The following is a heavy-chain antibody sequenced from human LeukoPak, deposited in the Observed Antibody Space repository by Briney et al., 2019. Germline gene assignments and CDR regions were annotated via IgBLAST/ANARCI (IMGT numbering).Heavy chain of an antibody. CDR1: GGSISSSSYY. J-gene: IGHJ3*02. D-gene: IGHD6-19*01. CDR2: IYYSGST. V-gene: IGHV4-39*07. Sequence: SETLSLTRTVSGGSISSSSYYWGWIRQPPGKGLEWIGSIYYSGSTYYNPSLKSRVTISVDTSKNQFSLKLNSVTAADTAVYYCARGQWLPEDAFDIWGQGTMVTVSS. CDR3: ARGQWLPEDAFDI.